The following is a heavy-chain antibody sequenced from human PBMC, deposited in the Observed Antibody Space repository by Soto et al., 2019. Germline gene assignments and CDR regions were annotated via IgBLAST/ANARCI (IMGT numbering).Heavy chain of an antibody. CDR1: GYTFTSYD. CDR3: ARGGYCMSTSGYLDYWVDS. Sequence: QVQLVQSGAEVKKPGASVKVSCKASGYTFTSYDINWVRQATGQGLEWMGWMNPNSGNTGYAQKFQGRVTMTRDTSISTAYRELGSLRSEDTALYYCARGGYCMSTSGYLDYWVDSWGQGTLVSVFS. J-gene: IGHJ5*01. CDR2: MNPNSGNT. D-gene: IGHD2-2*01. V-gene: IGHV1-8*01.